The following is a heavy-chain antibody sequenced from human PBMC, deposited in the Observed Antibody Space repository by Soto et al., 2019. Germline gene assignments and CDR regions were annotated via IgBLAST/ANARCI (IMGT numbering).Heavy chain of an antibody. J-gene: IGHJ5*02. CDR2: INSDGSST. Sequence: PGGSLRLSCAASGFTFSNYAVTWVRQAPGKGLVWVSRINSDGSSTSYADSVKGRFTISRDNAKNTLYLQMNSLRAEDTAVYYCARARCRFGELSYDPWGQGTLVTVSS. CDR3: ARARCRFGELSYDP. CDR1: GFTFSNYA. D-gene: IGHD3-10*01. V-gene: IGHV3-74*01.